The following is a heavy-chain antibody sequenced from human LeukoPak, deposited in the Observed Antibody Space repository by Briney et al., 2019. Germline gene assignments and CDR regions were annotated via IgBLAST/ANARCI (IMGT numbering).Heavy chain of an antibody. J-gene: IGHJ4*02. Sequence: GGSLRLSCAASELTFSDYYMNWIRQAPGKGLEWLSYISSSSSHTNYADSVKGRFTISRDNAKNSLYLQMNSLRAEDTAVYYGARGGGYYFDYWGQGTLVTVSS. D-gene: IGHD6-13*01. CDR2: ISSSSSHT. CDR3: ARGGGYYFDY. V-gene: IGHV3-11*05. CDR1: ELTFSDYY.